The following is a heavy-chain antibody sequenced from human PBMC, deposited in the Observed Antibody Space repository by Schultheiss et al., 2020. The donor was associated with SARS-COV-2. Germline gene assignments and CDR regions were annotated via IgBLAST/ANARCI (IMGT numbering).Heavy chain of an antibody. J-gene: IGHJ4*02. CDR1: GFTFSSYS. Sequence: GESLKISCAASGFTFSSYSMNWVRQAPGKGLEWVSYISSSSSTIYYADSVKGRFTISRDNAKNSLYLQMNSLRAEDTAVYYCARFPPLGYCGGGSCYSDWGQGTLVTVSS. CDR3: ARFPPLGYCGGGSCYSD. CDR2: ISSSSSTI. D-gene: IGHD2-15*01. V-gene: IGHV3-48*01.